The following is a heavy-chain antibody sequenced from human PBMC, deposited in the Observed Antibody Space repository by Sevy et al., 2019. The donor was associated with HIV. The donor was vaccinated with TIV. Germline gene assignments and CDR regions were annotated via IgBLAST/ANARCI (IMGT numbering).Heavy chain of an antibody. V-gene: IGHV3-30*18. D-gene: IGHD2-2*01. Sequence: GGSLRLSCAASGFTFSSYGMHWVRQAPGKGLEWVAVISYEGSNKNYADSVKGRFTISRDNSKNTLYLQLNSLRAEDTAIYYCAKARGDCSSTSSSPWYYGMDVWGQGTTVTVSS. CDR1: GFTFSSYG. CDR3: AKARGDCSSTSSSPWYYGMDV. CDR2: ISYEGSNK. J-gene: IGHJ6*02.